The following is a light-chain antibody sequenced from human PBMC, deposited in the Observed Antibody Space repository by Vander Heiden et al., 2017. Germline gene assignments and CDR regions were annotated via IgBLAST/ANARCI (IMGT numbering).Light chain of an antibody. J-gene: IGLJ3*02. Sequence: QVVLTQSPSASASLGASVKLTCPLSSGHSGYAIAWHQQQPEKGPRYVMKLYSDGSHRKGDGIPDCFSGSSSGADRFLTISSLQSEDEDDYYCQTWGTGIQVFGGGTKLTVL. CDR3: QTWGTGIQV. V-gene: IGLV4-69*01. CDR2: LYSDGSH. CDR1: SGHSGYA.